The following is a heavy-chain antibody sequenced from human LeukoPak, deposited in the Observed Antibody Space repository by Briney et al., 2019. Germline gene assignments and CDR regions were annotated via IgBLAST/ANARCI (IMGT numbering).Heavy chain of an antibody. D-gene: IGHD5-18*01. CDR3: AASTKHTAMVDY. CDR2: IGSSSSYI. CDR1: GFTFSSYS. Sequence: GGSLRLSCAASGFTFSSYSMNWVRQAPGKGLEWVSSIGSSSSYIYYADSVKGRFTISRDNAKNSLHLQMNSLRAEGTAVYYCAASTKHTAMVDYWGQGTLVTVSS. J-gene: IGHJ4*02. V-gene: IGHV3-21*01.